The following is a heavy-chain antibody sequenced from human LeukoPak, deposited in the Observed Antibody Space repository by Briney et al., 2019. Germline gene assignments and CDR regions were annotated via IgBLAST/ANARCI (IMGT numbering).Heavy chain of an antibody. D-gene: IGHD6-19*01. Sequence: PGESLKISCKGSGYSFTNYWIGWVREMPGKGLEWMGVIDTGDYDTRYYSSLHVQVTVSIDKSISTAYLHWSSLKASDTAMYYCARPLDAVAWTSSDYWGQGTLLTATS. V-gene: IGHV5-51*03. CDR2: IDTGDYDT. CDR3: ARPLDAVAWTSSDY. CDR1: GYSFTNYW. J-gene: IGHJ4*02.